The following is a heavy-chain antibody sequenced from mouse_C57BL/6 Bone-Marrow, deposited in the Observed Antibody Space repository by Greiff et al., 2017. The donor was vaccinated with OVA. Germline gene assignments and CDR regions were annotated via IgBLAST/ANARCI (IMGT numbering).Heavy chain of an antibody. CDR3: ARLYYGAWFAY. D-gene: IGHD1-1*01. V-gene: IGHV5-4*01. J-gene: IGHJ3*01. CDR1: GFTFSSYA. CDR2: ISDGGSYT. Sequence: EVQVVESGGGLVKPGGSLKLSCAASGFTFSSYAMSWVRQTPEKRLEWVATISDGGSYTYYPDNVKGRFTISRDNAKNNLYLQMSHLTSEDTAMYYCARLYYGAWFAYWGQGTLVTVSA.